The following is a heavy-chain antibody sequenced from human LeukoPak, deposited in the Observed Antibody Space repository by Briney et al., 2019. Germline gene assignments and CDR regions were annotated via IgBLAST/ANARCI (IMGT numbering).Heavy chain of an antibody. CDR2: INHGGSI. Sequence: SETLSLTCAVYGGSFSGHYWSWIRQPPGEGLEWIAEINHGGSINYNPSLKSRVSISVHRSKNQFSLKVNSVTAADTAVYYCAREASAGTTWFDPWGQGTLVTVSS. CDR1: GGSFSGHY. J-gene: IGHJ5*02. V-gene: IGHV4-34*01. CDR3: AREASAGTTWFDP. D-gene: IGHD1-7*01.